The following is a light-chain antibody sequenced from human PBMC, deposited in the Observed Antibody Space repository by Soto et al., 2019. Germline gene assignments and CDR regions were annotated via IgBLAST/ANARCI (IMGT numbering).Light chain of an antibody. CDR1: QSVSSN. V-gene: IGKV3-15*01. CDR3: QQYNNWPPLYT. Sequence: EIVMSQSPATLSVSPGERATLSCRASQSVSSNLAWYQQKPGQAPRLLIYGASTRATGIPARFSGRGSGTEFTLTISSLQSEDFAVYYCQQYNNWPPLYTFGQGTKLEIK. J-gene: IGKJ2*01. CDR2: GAS.